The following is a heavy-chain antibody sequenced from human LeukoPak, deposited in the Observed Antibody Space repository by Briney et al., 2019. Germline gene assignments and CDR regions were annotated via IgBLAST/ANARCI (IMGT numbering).Heavy chain of an antibody. V-gene: IGHV3-66*01. D-gene: IGHD3-22*01. CDR2: IYSGGST. CDR3: TKSRIKYNSGLE. Sequence: GGSLRLSCAASGFSVSSNFMSWVRQAPGKGLEWVSVIYSGGSTYNADSVKGRFTISRDSSKNTLYLQMNNLRGDDTAVYYCTKSRIKYNSGLEWGQGTLVIVSS. J-gene: IGHJ4*02. CDR1: GFSVSSNF.